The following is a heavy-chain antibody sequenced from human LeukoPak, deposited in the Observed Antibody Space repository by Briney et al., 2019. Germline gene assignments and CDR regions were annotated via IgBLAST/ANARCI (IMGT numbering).Heavy chain of an antibody. D-gene: IGHD3-10*01. CDR3: ARSTWYYYGSGSSNWFDP. CDR1: GGSFSGYY. Sequence: SSETLSLTCAVYGGSFSGYYWSWIRQPPGKGLEWIGEINHSGSTNYNPSLKSRVTISVDTSKNQFSLKLSSVTAADTAVYYCARSTWYYYGSGSSNWFDPWGQGTLVTVSS. J-gene: IGHJ5*02. V-gene: IGHV4-34*01. CDR2: INHSGST.